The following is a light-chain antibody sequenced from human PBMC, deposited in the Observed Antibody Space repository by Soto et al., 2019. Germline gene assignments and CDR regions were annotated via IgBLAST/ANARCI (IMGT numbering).Light chain of an antibody. V-gene: IGKV3-20*01. CDR3: QQFGNSWLT. CDR1: QSIGSSY. J-gene: IGKJ1*01. CDR2: GTS. Sequence: ENVLTQSPGTLSLSPGERATLSCRASQSIGSSYLAWYQQKPGHAPRLIIYGTSNRATGIPDRFSGSGSGTDFTLTISRLEPEDFAVYYCQQFGNSWLTFGQGTKVEIK.